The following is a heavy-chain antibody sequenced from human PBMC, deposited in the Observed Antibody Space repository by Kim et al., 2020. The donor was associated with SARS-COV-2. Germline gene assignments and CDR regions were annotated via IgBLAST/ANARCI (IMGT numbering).Heavy chain of an antibody. CDR3: ARGGMMVTPDY. Sequence: ASVKVSCKASGYTFSGHFMNWVRQAPGQGLEWMGWINPNNGDTYSAPKFQGRVTMTRDTSITTFYMELSSLRYDDTAIYYCARGGMMVTPDYWGQGTLVT. CDR2: INPNNGDT. J-gene: IGHJ4*02. V-gene: IGHV1-2*02. CDR1: GYTFSGHF. D-gene: IGHD2-21*02.